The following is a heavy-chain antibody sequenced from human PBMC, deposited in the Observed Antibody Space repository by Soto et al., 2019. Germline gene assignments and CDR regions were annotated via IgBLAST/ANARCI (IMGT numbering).Heavy chain of an antibody. V-gene: IGHV1-18*01. J-gene: IGHJ4*02. D-gene: IGHD5-12*01. Sequence: GASVKVSCKASGYTFTSYGISWVRQAPGQGLEWMGWISAYNGNTNYAQKLQGRVTMTTDTSTSTAYMELRSLRSDDTAVYYCARAIARELYGGLFDYWGQGTPVTVSS. CDR3: ARAIARELYGGLFDY. CDR2: ISAYNGNT. CDR1: GYTFTSYG.